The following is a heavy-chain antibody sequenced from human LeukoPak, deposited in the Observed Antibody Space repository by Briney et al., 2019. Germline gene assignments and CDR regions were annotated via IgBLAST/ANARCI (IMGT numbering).Heavy chain of an antibody. CDR2: ISSNGDNT. CDR1: GFTFSTYF. CDR3: VRGTGY. J-gene: IGHJ4*02. V-gene: IGHV3-64D*06. Sequence: GGSLRLSCSVSGFTFSTYFMHWVRQPPGKGLEYVSAISSNGDNTYYADSVKGRFTISRDNSKNTLYLLSSLRADDTAVYYCVRGTGYWGQGTLVTVSS.